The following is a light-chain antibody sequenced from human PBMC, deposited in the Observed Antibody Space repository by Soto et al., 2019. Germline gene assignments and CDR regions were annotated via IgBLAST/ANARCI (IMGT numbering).Light chain of an antibody. CDR3: HQYNSYHT. Sequence: DIQMTQSPSTLSAFVGDRVTITCRASQSVNSWLAWYQQRPGKASKLLIYDASTLESGVPSRFSGSGSGTEFTLTISSLQPDDFATYYCHQYNSYHTFGGGTKVDIK. CDR2: DAS. V-gene: IGKV1-5*01. CDR1: QSVNSW. J-gene: IGKJ4*01.